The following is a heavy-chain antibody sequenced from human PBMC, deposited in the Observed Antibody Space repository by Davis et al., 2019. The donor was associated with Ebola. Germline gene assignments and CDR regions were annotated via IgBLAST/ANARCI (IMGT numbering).Heavy chain of an antibody. V-gene: IGHV1-69*04. Sequence: SVKVSCKASAGTFSSYTTSCVRQAPGQGLVWMGRIIPILGIANYAQKFQGRVTITADKSTSTAYMELSSLRSEDTAVYYCAGDGCSGGSCYLGYWGQGTLVTVSS. CDR1: AGTFSSYT. J-gene: IGHJ4*02. CDR3: AGDGCSGGSCYLGY. D-gene: IGHD2-15*01. CDR2: IIPILGIA.